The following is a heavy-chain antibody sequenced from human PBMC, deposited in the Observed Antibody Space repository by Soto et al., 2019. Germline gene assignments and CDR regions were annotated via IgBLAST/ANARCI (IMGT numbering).Heavy chain of an antibody. CDR3: ARQRYSNSWFDY. Sequence: PGESLKISCKGSGYNFSSYWVAWVRQMPGKGLEWLGIIFPRDSDTRYSPSLQGRVTFSFDKSTSTAYLHWSSLKASDTAMYYCARQRYSNSWFDYWGQGTLVTVSS. J-gene: IGHJ4*02. V-gene: IGHV5-51*01. CDR1: GYNFSSYW. CDR2: IFPRDSDT. D-gene: IGHD4-4*01.